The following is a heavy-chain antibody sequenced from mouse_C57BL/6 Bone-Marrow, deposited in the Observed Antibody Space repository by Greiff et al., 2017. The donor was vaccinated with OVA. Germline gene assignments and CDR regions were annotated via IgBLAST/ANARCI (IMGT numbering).Heavy chain of an antibody. D-gene: IGHD2-4*01. CDR2: IYPGDGDT. J-gene: IGHJ2*01. CDR3: ARYDYDYDGDYFDH. Sequence: VQLQQSGAELVKPGASVKISCKASGYAFSSYWMNWVKQRPGKGLEWIGQIYPGDGDTNYNGKFKGKATLTADKSSSTAYMQLSSLTSEDSAVYFCARYDYDYDGDYFDHWGQGTTLTVSS. CDR1: GYAFSSYW. V-gene: IGHV1-80*01.